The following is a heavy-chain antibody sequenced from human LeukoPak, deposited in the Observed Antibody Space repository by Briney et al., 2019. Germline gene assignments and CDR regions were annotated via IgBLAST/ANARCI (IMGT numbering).Heavy chain of an antibody. J-gene: IGHJ5*02. CDR3: ARGPSGRGRNWFDP. V-gene: IGHV1-2*02. D-gene: IGHD3-10*01. Sequence: ASVKVSCKASGYTFTGYYMHWVRQAPGQGLEWMGWINPNSGGTNYAQKFQGRVTMTRNTSISTAYMELSRLRSDDTAVYYCARGPSGRGRNWFDPWGQGTLVTVSS. CDR2: INPNSGGT. CDR1: GYTFTGYY.